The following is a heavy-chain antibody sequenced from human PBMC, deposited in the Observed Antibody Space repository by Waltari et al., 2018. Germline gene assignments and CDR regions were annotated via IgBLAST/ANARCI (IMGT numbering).Heavy chain of an antibody. Sequence: QVQLVQSGAEVKKPGASVKVSCKGSGYTFTGYYMHWVQQAPGQGLEWMGRINPNSGGTNYAQKFQGRVTMTRDTSISTAYMELSRLRSDDTAVYYCARDRSTSPPRGNGMDVWGQGTTVTVSS. CDR1: GYTFTGYY. D-gene: IGHD2-2*01. CDR3: ARDRSTSPPRGNGMDV. J-gene: IGHJ6*02. CDR2: INPNSGGT. V-gene: IGHV1-2*06.